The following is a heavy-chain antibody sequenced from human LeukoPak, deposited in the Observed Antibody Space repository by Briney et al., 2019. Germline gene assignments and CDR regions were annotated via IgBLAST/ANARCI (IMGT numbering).Heavy chain of an antibody. CDR1: GFTFNDYG. Sequence: GGSLRLSCAASGFTFNDYGMHWVRQAPGKGLEWVAVIWYDGSNQYYADSVKGRFTISRDNSKNTLSLQMNSLRAEDTAVYYCAAHNSGFFDYWGQGTLVTVSS. CDR3: AAHNSGFFDY. CDR2: IWYDGSNQ. J-gene: IGHJ4*02. D-gene: IGHD3-22*01. V-gene: IGHV3-33*01.